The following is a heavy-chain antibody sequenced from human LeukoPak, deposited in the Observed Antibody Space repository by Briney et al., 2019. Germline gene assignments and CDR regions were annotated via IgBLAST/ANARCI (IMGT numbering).Heavy chain of an antibody. J-gene: IGHJ5*02. D-gene: IGHD3-3*01. CDR1: GGSFSGYY. V-gene: IGHV4-34*01. CDR3: ARVITIFGVVIPLYNWFDP. Sequence: SETLSLTCAVYGGSFSGYYWSWIRQPPGKGLEWIGEINHSGSTNYNPSLKSRVTISVDTSKNQFSLKLSSVTAADTAVYYCARVITIFGVVIPLYNWFDPWGQGTLVTVSS. CDR2: INHSGST.